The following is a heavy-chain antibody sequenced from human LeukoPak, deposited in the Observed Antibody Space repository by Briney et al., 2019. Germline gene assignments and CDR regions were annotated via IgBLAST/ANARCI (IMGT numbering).Heavy chain of an antibody. CDR2: ISGSGGGT. Sequence: PGGSLRLSCAVSGITLSNYGMSWVRQAPGKGLEWVAGISGSGGGTYYADSVKGRFTISRDNPKNTLYLQMNSLRAEDTAVYYCASLQHWGQGTLVTVSS. V-gene: IGHV3-23*01. CDR1: GITLSNYG. J-gene: IGHJ1*01. CDR3: ASLQH.